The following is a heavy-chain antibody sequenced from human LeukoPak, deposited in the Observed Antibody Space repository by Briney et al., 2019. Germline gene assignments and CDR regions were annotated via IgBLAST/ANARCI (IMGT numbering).Heavy chain of an antibody. CDR3: ASGLQWPGFDY. V-gene: IGHV1-18*01. D-gene: IGHD4-11*01. Sequence: ASVKVSCKASGYSFTSFEVNWVRQAPGQGLEWMGWISAYNGHTKFAQKFQGRVTMTTDTSTTTAYLGLRSLRSDDTAVYYCASGLQWPGFDYWGQGTPVTVSS. CDR1: GYSFTSFE. CDR2: ISAYNGHT. J-gene: IGHJ4*02.